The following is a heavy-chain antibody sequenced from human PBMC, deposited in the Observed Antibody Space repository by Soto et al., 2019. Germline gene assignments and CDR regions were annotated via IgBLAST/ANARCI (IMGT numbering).Heavy chain of an antibody. J-gene: IGHJ6*02. CDR3: AALWFGESPAGMDV. Sequence: QVQLVQSGAEVKKPGSSVKVSCKASGGTFSSYAISWVRQAPGQGLEWMGGIIPIFGTANYAQKFQGRVTITADKATSTACMELSSLRSEDTAVYYCAALWFGESPAGMDVWGQGTTVTVSS. V-gene: IGHV1-69*06. D-gene: IGHD3-10*01. CDR2: IIPIFGTA. CDR1: GGTFSSYA.